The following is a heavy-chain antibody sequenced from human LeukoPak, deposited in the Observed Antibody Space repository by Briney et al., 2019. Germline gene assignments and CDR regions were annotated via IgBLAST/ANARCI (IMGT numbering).Heavy chain of an antibody. D-gene: IGHD1-14*01. Sequence: SETLSLTCTVSGGSISSSSYYWGWIRQPPGKGPEWIGSIYYSGSTYYNPSLKSRVTISVDTSKNQFSLKLSSVTAADTAVYYCARAGSQPRDYYYMDVWGKGTTVTVSS. V-gene: IGHV4-39*07. CDR3: ARAGSQPRDYYYMDV. CDR1: GGSISSSSYY. J-gene: IGHJ6*03. CDR2: IYYSGST.